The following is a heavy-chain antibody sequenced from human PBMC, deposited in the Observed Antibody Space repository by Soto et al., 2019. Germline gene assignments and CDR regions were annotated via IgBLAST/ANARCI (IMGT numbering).Heavy chain of an antibody. J-gene: IGHJ4*02. CDR1: GGLFSSYP. V-gene: IGHV1-69*01. Sequence: QEQLVQSGAEVKKPGSSVKVSCKASGGLFSSYPISWVRQVPGQGLEWMGGIIPVFQTAYYTQRFQGRGTMSADESTITAYMELSSLRCEDRAIYYCARGGSCYTWFNEFWVQGTLVTVSS. D-gene: IGHD3-22*01. CDR3: ARGGSCYTWFNEF. CDR2: IIPVFQTA.